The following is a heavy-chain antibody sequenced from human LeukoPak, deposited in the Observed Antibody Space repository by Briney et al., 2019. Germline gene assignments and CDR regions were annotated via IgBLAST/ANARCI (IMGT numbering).Heavy chain of an antibody. CDR1: GFTFSSYS. CDR3: ARYYDFWSGTPTNWFDP. CDR2: ISSSSSTI. Sequence: GGSLRLSCAASGFTFSSYSMNWVRQAPGKGLEWVSYISSSSSTIYYADSVKGRFTISRDNAKNSLYLQMNSLRDEDTAVYYCARYYDFWSGTPTNWFDPWGQGTLVTVSS. V-gene: IGHV3-48*02. J-gene: IGHJ5*02. D-gene: IGHD3-3*01.